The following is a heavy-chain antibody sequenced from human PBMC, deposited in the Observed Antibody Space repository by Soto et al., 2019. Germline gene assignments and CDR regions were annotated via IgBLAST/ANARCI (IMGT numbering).Heavy chain of an antibody. CDR2: ISSSSSYI. V-gene: IGHV3-21*01. CDR1: GFTFSSYS. Sequence: ESGGGLVKPGGSLRLSCAASGFTFSSYSMNWVRQAPGKGLEWVSSISSSSSYIYYADSVKGRFTISRDNAKNSLYLQMNSLRAEDTAVYYCARAPPDYGDLPAWGQGTLVTVSS. D-gene: IGHD4-17*01. CDR3: ARAPPDYGDLPA. J-gene: IGHJ5*02.